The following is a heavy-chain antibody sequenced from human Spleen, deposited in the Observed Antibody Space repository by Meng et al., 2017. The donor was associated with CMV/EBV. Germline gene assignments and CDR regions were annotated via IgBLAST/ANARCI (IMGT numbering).Heavy chain of an antibody. V-gene: IGHV3-30*02. J-gene: IGHJ4*02. CDR1: GFSFINYG. D-gene: IGHD1-26*01. Sequence: GGSLKISCAASGFSFINYGIHWVRQAPGKGLEWVAFIRYDGTNKYYGDSMKGRLTISRDNSKDTVHLQMNSLRGEDTAVYYCAKIMGARRIVDYWGQGTLVTVSS. CDR3: AKIMGARRIVDY. CDR2: IRYDGTNK.